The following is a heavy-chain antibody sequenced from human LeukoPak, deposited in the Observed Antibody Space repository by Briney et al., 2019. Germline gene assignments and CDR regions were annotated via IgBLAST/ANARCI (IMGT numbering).Heavy chain of an antibody. Sequence: SETLSLTCTVSGGSISSGGYYWSWIRQHPGKSLEWIGYIYYSGSTYYNPSLKSRVTISVDTSKNQFSLKLRSVTAADTAVYYCARGGGFWSGYYPHDYWGQGTLVTVSS. D-gene: IGHD3-3*01. CDR3: ARGGGFWSGYYPHDY. V-gene: IGHV4-31*03. CDR2: IYYSGST. CDR1: GGSISSGGYY. J-gene: IGHJ4*02.